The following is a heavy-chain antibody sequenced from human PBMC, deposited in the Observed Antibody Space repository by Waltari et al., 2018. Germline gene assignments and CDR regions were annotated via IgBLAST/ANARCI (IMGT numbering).Heavy chain of an antibody. V-gene: IGHV3-48*03. CDR3: TREGFNWFDP. Sequence: EVQLVESGGGLVQPGGSLRLSCAASGFTFSSYEMNWVRQAPGRGLEWVSFISTSGSTIYYADSVKGRFTSSRDNAKNSLYLQMNSLRAEDTAVYYCTREGFNWFDPWGQGTLVTVSS. CDR1: GFTFSSYE. CDR2: ISTSGSTI. J-gene: IGHJ5*02.